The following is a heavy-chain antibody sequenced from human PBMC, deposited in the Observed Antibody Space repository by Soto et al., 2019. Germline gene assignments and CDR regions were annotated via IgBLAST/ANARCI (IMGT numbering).Heavy chain of an antibody. D-gene: IGHD5-18*01. CDR1: DFSVSNAR. J-gene: IGHJ4*02. Sequence: VHLVESGGGLVEPGGSLRLSCVASDFSVSNARMTWVRQAPGKGLEWVGRIRSETDGGTADYAAPVRGRFVISRDDSQNTLSLHMNSLKSEDTAVYYCSTGGYRSGLDYWGQGILVTVSS. CDR2: IRSETDGGTA. V-gene: IGHV3-15*07. CDR3: STGGYRSGLDY.